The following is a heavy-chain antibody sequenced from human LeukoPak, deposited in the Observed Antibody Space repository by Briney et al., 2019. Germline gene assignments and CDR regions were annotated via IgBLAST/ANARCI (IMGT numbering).Heavy chain of an antibody. J-gene: IGHJ5*02. CDR1: GYTLTELS. D-gene: IGHD3-10*01. CDR3: ATTMVRGSRGNWFDP. V-gene: IGHV1-24*01. CDR2: FDPEDGET. Sequence: ASVKVSCKVSGYTLTELSMHWVRQAPGKGLEWMGGFDPEDGETIYAQEFQGRVTMTEDTSTDTAYMELSSLRSEDTAVYYCATTMVRGSRGNWFDPWGQGTLVTVSS.